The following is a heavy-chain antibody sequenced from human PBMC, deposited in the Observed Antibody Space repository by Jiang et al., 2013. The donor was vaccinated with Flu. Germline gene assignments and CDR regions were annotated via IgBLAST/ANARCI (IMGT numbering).Heavy chain of an antibody. J-gene: IGHJ3*02. CDR3: AGTVHKYYDILTGAFDI. Sequence: GSGLVKPSQTLSLTCTVSGGSISSGSYYWSWIRQPAGKGLEWIGRIYTSGSTNYNPSLKSRVTISVDTSKNQFSLKLSSVTAADTAVYYCAGTVHKYYDILTGAFDIWGQGTMVTVSS. CDR1: GGSISSGSYY. CDR2: IYTSGST. D-gene: IGHD3-9*01. V-gene: IGHV4-61*02.